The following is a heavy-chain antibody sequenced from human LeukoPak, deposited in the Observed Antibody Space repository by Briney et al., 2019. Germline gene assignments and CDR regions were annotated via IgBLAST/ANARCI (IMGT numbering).Heavy chain of an antibody. Sequence: GSSVKVSCKASGGTFSSYAISWVRQAPGQGLEWMGGIIPIFGTANYAQKFQGRVTITTDESTSTAYMELSSLRFEDTAAYYCAKNPRPYYYDSSGYYYYYMDVWGKGTTVTVSS. CDR2: IIPIFGTA. CDR1: GGTFSSYA. V-gene: IGHV1-69*05. CDR3: AKNPRPYYYDSSGYYYYYMDV. D-gene: IGHD3-22*01. J-gene: IGHJ6*03.